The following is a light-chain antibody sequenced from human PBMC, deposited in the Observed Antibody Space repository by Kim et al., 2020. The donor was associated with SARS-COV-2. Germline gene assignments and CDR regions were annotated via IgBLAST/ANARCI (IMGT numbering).Light chain of an antibody. CDR3: QAWDSSTHYYV. CDR2: RDN. CDR1: NLGDKY. Sequence: PGQTASSTCSSYNLGDKYVSWYQQMPGPSPVVVIYRDNQRPSGIPERFSGSNSGNSATLTISGTQAKDEADYYCQAWDSSTHYYVFGAGTKVTVL. V-gene: IGLV3-1*01. J-gene: IGLJ1*01.